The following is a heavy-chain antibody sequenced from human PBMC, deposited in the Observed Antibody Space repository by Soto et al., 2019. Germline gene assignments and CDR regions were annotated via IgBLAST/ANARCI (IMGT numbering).Heavy chain of an antibody. CDR2: IDPSDSQT. D-gene: IGHD3-16*01. CDR1: GYSFAGYW. CDR3: ARQIYDAYTGPNFPYYFDS. J-gene: IGHJ4*02. Sequence: GESLKISCKGSGYSFAGYWITWVRQKPGKGLEWMGRIDPSDSQTYYSPSFRGHVTISVTKSITTVFLQWSSLRASDTAMYYCARQIYDAYTGPNFPYYFDSWCQGTPLTVS. V-gene: IGHV5-10-1*01.